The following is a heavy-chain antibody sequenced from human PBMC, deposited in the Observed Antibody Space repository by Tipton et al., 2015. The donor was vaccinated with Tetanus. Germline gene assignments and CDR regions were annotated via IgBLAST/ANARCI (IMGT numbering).Heavy chain of an antibody. J-gene: IGHJ2*01. CDR1: GGSFSAYY. CDR3: ARGGSYSYGPRGFDL. V-gene: IGHV4-34*01. Sequence: LRLSCAVYGGSFSAYYWSWIRQSPGKGLEWIGEINHSGSTTYSPSFKSRVTISVATPKNQFSLKLTSLTVADTAVYYCARGGSYSYGPRGFDLWGRGTLVTVSS. D-gene: IGHD5-18*01. CDR2: INHSGST.